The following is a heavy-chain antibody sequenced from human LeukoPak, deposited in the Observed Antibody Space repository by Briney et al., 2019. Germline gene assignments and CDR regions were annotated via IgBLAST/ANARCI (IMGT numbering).Heavy chain of an antibody. CDR2: INTNTGNP. CDR1: GYTFTSYG. CDR3: ARTGLVDYMDV. Sequence: GASVKVSCKASGYTFTSYGISWVRQAPGQGLEWMGWINTNTGNPTYAQGFTGRFVFSLDTSVSTAYLQISSLKAEDTAVYYCARTGLVDYMDVWGKGTTVTVSS. J-gene: IGHJ6*03. D-gene: IGHD2-8*02. V-gene: IGHV7-4-1*02.